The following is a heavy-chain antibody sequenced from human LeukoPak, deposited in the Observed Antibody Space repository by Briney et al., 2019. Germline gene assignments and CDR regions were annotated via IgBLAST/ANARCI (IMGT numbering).Heavy chain of an antibody. D-gene: IGHD2-2*01. CDR3: ARGGTRPDYYFDY. V-gene: IGHV4-61*01. CDR2: IYYSGST. CDR1: GDSVSSGSSY. J-gene: IGHJ4*02. Sequence: SETLSLTCTVSGDSVSSGSSYWSWIRQPPGKGLEWIGYIYYSGSTNYNPSLKSRVTISVDTSKNQFSLKLSSVTAADTAVYYCARGGTRPDYYFDYWGQGTLLTVSS.